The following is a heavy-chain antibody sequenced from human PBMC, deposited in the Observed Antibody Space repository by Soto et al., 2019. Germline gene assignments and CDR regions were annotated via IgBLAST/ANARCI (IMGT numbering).Heavy chain of an antibody. J-gene: IGHJ6*02. CDR2: IYPGDSDT. CDR3: ARHLVRGVTYNGMDV. Sequence: GESLKISCTGSGYTFTPYWIGWMRQMPGKGLEWMGIIYPGDSDTRYNPSLQGQVTISADKSISTAYLQWSSLKASDTAIYYCARHLVRGVTYNGMDVWGQGTSVTVSS. V-gene: IGHV5-51*01. CDR1: GYTFTPYW. D-gene: IGHD3-10*01.